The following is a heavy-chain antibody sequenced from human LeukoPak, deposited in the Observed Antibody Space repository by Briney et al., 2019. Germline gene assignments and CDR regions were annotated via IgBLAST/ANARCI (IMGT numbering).Heavy chain of an antibody. CDR3: ARGDDDYVRYFDY. CDR1: GFTFSSYG. J-gene: IGHJ4*02. V-gene: IGHV3-33*01. CDR2: IWYDGSNK. Sequence: GGSLRLSCAASGFTFSSYGMHWVRQAPGKGLEWVAVIWYDGSNKYYADSVKGRFTISRDNSKNTLYLQMNSLRDEDTAVYYCARGDDDYVRYFDYWGQGTLVAVSS. D-gene: IGHD4-17*01.